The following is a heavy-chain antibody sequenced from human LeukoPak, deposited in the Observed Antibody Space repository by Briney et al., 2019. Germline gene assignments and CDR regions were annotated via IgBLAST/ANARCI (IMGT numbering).Heavy chain of an antibody. D-gene: IGHD5-18*01. V-gene: IGHV1-18*01. CDR3: ARDSARGYSYGYNAFDI. CDR1: GYTFTING. Sequence: ASVKVSCKSSGYTFTINGISWVRQAPGQGLEWMGWISANSGNTNYAQRLQGRVTMTTDTSTTTAYMELRSLRSDDTAVYFCARDSARGYSYGYNAFDIWGRGTMVTVSS. J-gene: IGHJ3*02. CDR2: ISANSGNT.